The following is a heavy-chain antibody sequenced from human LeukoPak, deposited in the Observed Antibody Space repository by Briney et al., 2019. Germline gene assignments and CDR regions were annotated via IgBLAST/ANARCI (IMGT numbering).Heavy chain of an antibody. CDR1: GFTFSSYG. Sequence: GRSLRLSCAASGFTFSSYGMHWVRLAPGKGLEWVAVISYDGSNKYYADSVKGRFTISRDNSKNTLYLQMNSLRAEDTAVYYCAKIPGYSYGLDYYYYGMDVWGQGTTVTVSS. V-gene: IGHV3-30*18. D-gene: IGHD5-18*01. J-gene: IGHJ6*02. CDR2: ISYDGSNK. CDR3: AKIPGYSYGLDYYYYGMDV.